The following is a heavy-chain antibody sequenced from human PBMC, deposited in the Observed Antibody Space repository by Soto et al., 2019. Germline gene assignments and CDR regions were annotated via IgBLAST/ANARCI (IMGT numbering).Heavy chain of an antibody. Sequence: GESLKISCNGSGYSFTSYWIGWVGQMPWKGLEWMGIIYPGDSDTRYSPSFQGQVTISADKSISTAYLQWSSLRASDTAMYYCARRPFVAAAGSPFDYWGQGTLVTVSS. D-gene: IGHD6-13*01. J-gene: IGHJ4*02. V-gene: IGHV5-51*01. CDR1: GYSFTSYW. CDR3: ARRPFVAAAGSPFDY. CDR2: IYPGDSDT.